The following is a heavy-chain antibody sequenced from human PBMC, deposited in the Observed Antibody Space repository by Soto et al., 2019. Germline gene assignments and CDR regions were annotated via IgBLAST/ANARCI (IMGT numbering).Heavy chain of an antibody. CDR1: GFTFSSYE. V-gene: IGHV3-48*03. CDR2: IGTSGSTI. CDR3: ARDLYFFGSGTSFDH. J-gene: IGHJ4*02. Sequence: EVQLVESGGGLVQPGGTLRLSCAASGFTFSSYEMNWVRQAPGAGLEWVSYIGTSGSTIYYSDSVKGRFTISRDNAKNSLYLQMISLRAEDTAVYYCARDLYFFGSGTSFDHWGQGTLVTVSS. D-gene: IGHD3-10*01.